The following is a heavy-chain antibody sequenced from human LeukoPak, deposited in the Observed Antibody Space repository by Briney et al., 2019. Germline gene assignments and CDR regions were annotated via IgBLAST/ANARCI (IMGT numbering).Heavy chain of an antibody. V-gene: IGHV4-59*01. D-gene: IGHD1-26*01. CDR1: GGSISSYY. CDR3: ARDMSLGGSAPDY. Sequence: SETLSLTCTVSGGSISSYYWSWIRQPPVKGLEWIGYIYYSGSTNYNPSLKSRVTITVDTSKNQFSLRLSSVTAADTAVYYCARDMSLGGSAPDYWGQGTLVTVSS. J-gene: IGHJ4*02. CDR2: IYYSGST.